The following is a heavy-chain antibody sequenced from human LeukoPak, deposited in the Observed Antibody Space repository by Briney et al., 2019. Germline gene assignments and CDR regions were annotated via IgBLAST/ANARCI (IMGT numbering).Heavy chain of an antibody. CDR3: ARAITWGSYFDY. CDR2: IYYSGST. J-gene: IGHJ4*02. CDR1: GGSTSSGDYF. Sequence: PSETLSLTCTVSGGSTSSGDYFWSWIRQPPGKGLEWIGYIYYSGSTNYNPSLKSRVTISVDTSKNQFSLKLSSVTAADTAVYYCARAITWGSYFDYWGQGTLVTVSS. V-gene: IGHV4-61*08. D-gene: IGHD5-12*01.